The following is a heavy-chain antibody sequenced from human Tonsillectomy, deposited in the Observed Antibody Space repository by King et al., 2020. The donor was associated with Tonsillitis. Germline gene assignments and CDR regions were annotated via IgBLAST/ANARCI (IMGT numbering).Heavy chain of an antibody. V-gene: IGHV3-23*04. CDR3: ARMTAEGYWTTTACYRAFDY. D-gene: IGHD2-2*01. CDR2: ISYNADST. Sequence: VQLVESGGGVVPPGGSLRLSCAASGFTFSSYAMSWVRQAPRKGLEWVSAISYNADSTFNADSVKGRFTVSRDNSRNTLHLQMHSLRAEDTAVYYCARMTAEGYWTTTACYRAFDYWGQGTLVTVSS. J-gene: IGHJ4*02. CDR1: GFTFSSYA.